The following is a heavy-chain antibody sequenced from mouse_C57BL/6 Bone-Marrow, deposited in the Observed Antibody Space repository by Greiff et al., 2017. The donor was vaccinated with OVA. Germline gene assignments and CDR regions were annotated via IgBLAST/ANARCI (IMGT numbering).Heavy chain of an antibody. CDR1: GYSITSGYD. J-gene: IGHJ4*01. Sequence: VQLKESGPGMVKPSQSLSLTCTVTGYSITSGYDWHWIRHFPGNKLEWMGYISYSGSTNYNPSLKSRISITHDTSKNHFFLKLNSVTTEDTATYYCARTGDDYDYYAMDYWGQGTSVTVSS. CDR3: ARTGDDYDYYAMDY. V-gene: IGHV3-1*01. D-gene: IGHD2-4*01. CDR2: ISYSGST.